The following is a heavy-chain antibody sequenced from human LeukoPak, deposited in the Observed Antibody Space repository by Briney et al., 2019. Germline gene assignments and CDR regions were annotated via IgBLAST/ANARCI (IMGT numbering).Heavy chain of an antibody. CDR2: IIPIFGTA. CDR3: ASPRTYYYDSSGSGPPHY. CDR1: GGTFSSYA. D-gene: IGHD3-22*01. J-gene: IGHJ4*02. V-gene: IGHV1-69*05. Sequence: SVKVSCKASGGTFSSYAISWVRQAPGQGLEWMGGIIPIFGTANYAQKFQGRVAITTDESTSTAYMELSSLRSEDTAVYYCASPRTYYYDSSGSGPPHYWGQGTLVTVSS.